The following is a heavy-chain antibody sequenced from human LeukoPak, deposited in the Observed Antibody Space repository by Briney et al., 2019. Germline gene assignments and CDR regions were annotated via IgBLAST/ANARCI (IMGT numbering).Heavy chain of an antibody. D-gene: IGHD3-10*01. CDR1: GGSFSGYY. CDR3: AGTGGSTFDF. V-gene: IGHV4-34*01. J-gene: IGHJ4*02. CDR2: INHSGST. Sequence: PSETLSLTCAVYGGSFSGYYWSWVRQPPGKGLEWIGEINHSGSTNYNPALKRRVTISVETTKNKFSLKLSSVTAADTAVYYCAGTGGSTFDFWGQGTLVTVSS.